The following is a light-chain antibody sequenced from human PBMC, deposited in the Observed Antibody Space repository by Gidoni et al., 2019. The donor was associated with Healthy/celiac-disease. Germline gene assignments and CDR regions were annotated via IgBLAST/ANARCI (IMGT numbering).Light chain of an antibody. J-gene: IGKJ2*01. V-gene: IGKV1-5*03. CDR1: QRISSW. CDR2: KAS. Sequence: DIQMTQSPSTLSASVGDRVTINCRASQRISSWLAWYQQKPGKAPKLLISKASSLESGVPSRFSGSGSGTEFTLTISSLQPDDFATYYCQQYNSYSPPYTFGQGTKLEIK. CDR3: QQYNSYSPPYT.